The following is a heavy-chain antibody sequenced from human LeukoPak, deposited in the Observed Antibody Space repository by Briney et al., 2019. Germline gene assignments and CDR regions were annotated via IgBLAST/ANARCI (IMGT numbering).Heavy chain of an antibody. J-gene: IGHJ4*02. D-gene: IGHD1/OR15-1a*01. V-gene: IGHV2-70*11. Sequence: SGPTLVNPTQTLTLTCTFSGFSLSTSGMCVSWIRQPPGKALEWLARIDWDDDKYYSTSLKTRLTISKDTSKNQVVLTMTNMDPVDTATYYCARIRGRAPYNWNNGPYYFDYWGQGTLVTVSS. CDR3: ARIRGRAPYNWNNGPYYFDY. CDR1: GFSLSTSGMC. CDR2: IDWDDDK.